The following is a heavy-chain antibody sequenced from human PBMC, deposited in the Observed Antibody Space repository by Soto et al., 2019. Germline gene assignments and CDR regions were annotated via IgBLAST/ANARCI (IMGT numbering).Heavy chain of an antibody. CDR3: AKDPNGDYVGAFDS. J-gene: IGHJ4*02. CDR2: IGGSGIIT. D-gene: IGHD4-17*01. Sequence: PGGSLRLSCRASGFSFNSFAMTWVRQAPGKGLEWVSSIGGSGIITYYTDSVKGRFTISRDNSGNTLFLHMNSLRADDTAVYYCAKDPNGDYVGAFDSWGQGTLVTVSS. CDR1: GFSFNSFA. V-gene: IGHV3-23*01.